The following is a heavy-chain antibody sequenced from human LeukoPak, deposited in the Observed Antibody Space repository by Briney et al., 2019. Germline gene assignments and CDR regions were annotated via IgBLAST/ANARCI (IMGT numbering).Heavy chain of an antibody. V-gene: IGHV3-30*18. CDR3: AKEGSDAFDI. CDR1: GFTFSNYG. Sequence: PGRSLRLSCAASGFTFSNYGMHWVRQAPGKGLEWVAVISSDGSNKYYSDSVKGRFTISRDNSKNSLYLQMNSLRAEDTAVYYCAKEGSDAFDIWGQGTMVTVSS. J-gene: IGHJ3*02. CDR2: ISSDGSNK.